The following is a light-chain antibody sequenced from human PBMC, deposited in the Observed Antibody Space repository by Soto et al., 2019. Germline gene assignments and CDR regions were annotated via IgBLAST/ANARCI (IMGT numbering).Light chain of an antibody. V-gene: IGLV2-23*02. CDR3: SSSAGSSTFVI. J-gene: IGLJ2*01. CDR2: EVT. Sequence: QSALTQPASVSGSPGQSITISCTGTSSNVGGYNLVSWYQQHPGKAPKLMISEVTERPSGVSNRFSGSKSGNTASLTISGLQAEDEAAYYCSSSAGSSTFVIFGGGTKLTVL. CDR1: SSNVGGYNL.